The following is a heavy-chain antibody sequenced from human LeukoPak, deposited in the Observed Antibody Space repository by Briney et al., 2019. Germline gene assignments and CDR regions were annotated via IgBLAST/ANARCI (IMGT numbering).Heavy chain of an antibody. J-gene: IGHJ4*02. D-gene: IGHD3-10*01. Sequence: SETLSLTCTVSGASINSTNYYWGWIRQPPGKGLEWIGSIFYSGSTFYNPSLKSRVTISVDTSRNQFSLKLSSVTAADTAVYYCARHSRSVDYGSGSYTWDYWGQGTLVTVSS. CDR2: IFYSGST. CDR3: ARHSRSVDYGSGSYTWDY. V-gene: IGHV4-39*01. CDR1: GASINSTNYY.